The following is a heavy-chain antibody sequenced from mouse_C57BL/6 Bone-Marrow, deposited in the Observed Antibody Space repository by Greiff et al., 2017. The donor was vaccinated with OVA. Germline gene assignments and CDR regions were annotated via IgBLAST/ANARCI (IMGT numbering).Heavy chain of an antibody. CDR1: GFTFSSYA. V-gene: IGHV5-9-1*02. D-gene: IGHD1-2*01. Sequence: EVKLMESGEGLVKPGGSLKLSCAASGFTFSSYAMSWVRQTPEKRLEWVAYISSGGDYIYYADTVKGRFTISRDNARNTLYLQMSSLKSEDTAMYYCTRPHYYGRYFDYWGQGTTLTVSS. CDR3: TRPHYYGRYFDY. CDR2: ISSGGDYI. J-gene: IGHJ2*01.